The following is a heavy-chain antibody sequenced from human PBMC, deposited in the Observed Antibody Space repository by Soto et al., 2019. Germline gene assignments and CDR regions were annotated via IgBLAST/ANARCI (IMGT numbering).Heavy chain of an antibody. Sequence: QVQLVQSGAEVKKPGSSVKVSCKASGGTFSSYAISWVRQAPGQGLEWMGGIIPIFGTANYAQKFQGRVTITADESTSTAYMELRSLRSEDTAVYYCARAGRGYYDILTGYYNWFDPWGQGTLVTVSS. V-gene: IGHV1-69*01. J-gene: IGHJ5*02. CDR2: IIPIFGTA. CDR1: GGTFSSYA. D-gene: IGHD3-9*01. CDR3: ARAGRGYYDILTGYYNWFDP.